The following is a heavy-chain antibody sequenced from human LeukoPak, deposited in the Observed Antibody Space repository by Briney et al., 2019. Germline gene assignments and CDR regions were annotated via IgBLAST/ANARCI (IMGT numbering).Heavy chain of an antibody. CDR1: GYTFTGYY. V-gene: IGHV1-2*02. J-gene: IGHJ4*02. CDR2: INPNSGGT. D-gene: IGHD2-21*01. Sequence: ASVKVSCKASGYTFTGYYMHWVRQAPGQGLEWMGWINPNSGGTNYAQKFQGRVTMTRDTSISTAYMELSRLRSDDTAVYYCARDGRAYCGGDCYLGDWGQGTLVTVSS. CDR3: ARDGRAYCGGDCYLGD.